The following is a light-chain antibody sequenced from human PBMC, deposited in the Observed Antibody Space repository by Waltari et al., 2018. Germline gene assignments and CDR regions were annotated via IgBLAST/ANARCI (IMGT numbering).Light chain of an antibody. CDR3: QQYTSSSRT. J-gene: IGKJ1*01. CDR1: QSISSW. V-gene: IGKV1-5*03. CDR2: KAS. Sequence: DIQMTQSPSTLSASVGDRVTITFRASQSISSWLAWYQQKPGKAPKLLIYKASSLESGDPLRFSGSGSGTEFTLTISSLQPDDFATYYCQQYTSSSRTFGQGTKVEIK.